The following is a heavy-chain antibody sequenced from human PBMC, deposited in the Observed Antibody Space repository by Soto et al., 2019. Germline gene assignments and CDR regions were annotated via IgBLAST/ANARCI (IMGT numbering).Heavy chain of an antibody. J-gene: IGHJ5*02. CDR2: IYHSGRT. Sequence: QLQLQESGSGLVKPSQTLSLTCAVSGGSISSGGYSWSWIRQPPGKGLEWIGYIYHSGRTYYNPSRKSRITLLVDRSKIQSSLKLSSVTAADTAVYSCARARITIFGVVIGGWFDPWGQGTLVTVSS. D-gene: IGHD3-3*01. V-gene: IGHV4-30-2*01. CDR1: GGSISSGGYS. CDR3: ARARITIFGVVIGGWFDP.